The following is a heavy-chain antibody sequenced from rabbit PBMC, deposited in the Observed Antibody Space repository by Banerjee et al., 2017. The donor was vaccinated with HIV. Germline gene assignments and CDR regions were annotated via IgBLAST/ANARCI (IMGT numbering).Heavy chain of an antibody. V-gene: IGHV1S40*01. J-gene: IGHJ4*01. D-gene: IGHD7-1*01. CDR2: IYTGSSGST. Sequence: QSLEESGGDLVKPVASLTLTCTASGFSFSGSYYLCWVRQAPGKGLEWIGCIYTGSSGSTWYASWAKGRFTISKTSSTTVTLQMTSLTAADTATYFCARVEWSTGARRWDLWGPGTLVTVS. CDR3: ARVEWSTGARRWDL. CDR1: GFSFSGSYY.